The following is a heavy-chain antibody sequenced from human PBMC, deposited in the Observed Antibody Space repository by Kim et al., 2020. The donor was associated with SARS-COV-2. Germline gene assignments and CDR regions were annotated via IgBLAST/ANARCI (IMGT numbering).Heavy chain of an antibody. V-gene: IGHV4-39*07. CDR3: ARDSGYDWHYYYGMDV. Sequence: SLKSRVTISVDTSKNQFSLKLSSVTAADTAVYYCARDSGYDWHYYYGMDVWGQGTTVTVSS. J-gene: IGHJ6*02. D-gene: IGHD5-12*01.